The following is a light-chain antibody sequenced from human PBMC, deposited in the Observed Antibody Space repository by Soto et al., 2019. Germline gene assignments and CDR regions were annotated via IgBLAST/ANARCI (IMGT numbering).Light chain of an antibody. CDR2: DAS. CDR1: QSVSSS. J-gene: IGKJ2*01. V-gene: IGKV3-11*01. CDR3: QHGRT. Sequence: VLTQSPATLSLSPGERATLSCRASQSVSSSLAWYQQKPGQAPRLLIYDASNRATGIPARFSGSGSGTDFTLTISSLEPEDFAVYYCQHGRTFGQGTKLEIK.